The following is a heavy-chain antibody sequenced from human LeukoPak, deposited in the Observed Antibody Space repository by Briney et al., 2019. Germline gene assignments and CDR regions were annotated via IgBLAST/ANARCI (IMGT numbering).Heavy chain of an antibody. Sequence: GGSLRLSCAASGFTFDDYAMHWVRQVPGKGLEWVSVIYSGGSTYYADSVKGRFTISRDNSKNTLYLQMNSLRAEDTAVYYCARDTFHSSSWYHWGQGTLVTVSS. J-gene: IGHJ5*02. CDR2: IYSGGST. V-gene: IGHV3-53*01. CDR1: GFTFDDYA. D-gene: IGHD6-13*01. CDR3: ARDTFHSSSWYH.